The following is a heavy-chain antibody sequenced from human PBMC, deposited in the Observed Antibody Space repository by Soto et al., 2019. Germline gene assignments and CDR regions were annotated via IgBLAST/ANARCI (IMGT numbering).Heavy chain of an antibody. CDR3: TRMSRSFDF. CDR2: IDPDNGRT. CDR1: GYPFSNYH. Sequence: QVLLDQSGAEVRKPGAPVKISCQASGYPFSNYHMHWVRQAPGQGIEWMGMIDPDNGRTKLAQSLQGRVTMTRDTSTKSVYLELRALKSEDTATYFCTRMSRSFDFWGQGSQVTVSS. V-gene: IGHV1-46*03. J-gene: IGHJ4*02.